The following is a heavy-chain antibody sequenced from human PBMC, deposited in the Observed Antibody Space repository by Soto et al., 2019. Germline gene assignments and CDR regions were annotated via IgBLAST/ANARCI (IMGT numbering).Heavy chain of an antibody. J-gene: IGHJ4*02. D-gene: IGHD6-13*01. CDR1: GGSFSGYY. CDR3: ARESAGYSSSWYLVY. V-gene: IGHV4-34*01. CDR2: INHSGST. Sequence: SETLSLTYAVYGGSFSGYYWSWIRQPPGKGLEWIGEINHSGSTNYNPSLKSRVTISVDTSKNQFSLKLSSVTAADTAVYYCARESAGYSSSWYLVYWGQGTLVTVSS.